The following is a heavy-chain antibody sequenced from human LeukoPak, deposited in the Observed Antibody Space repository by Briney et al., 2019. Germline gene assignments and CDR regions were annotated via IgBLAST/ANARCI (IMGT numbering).Heavy chain of an antibody. CDR2: IYYSGSS. CDR1: GGSISSSTHY. D-gene: IGHD3-16*01. V-gene: IGHV4-39*01. J-gene: IGHJ6*03. Sequence: SETLSLTCTVSGGSISSSTHYWGWIRQAPGKRLECIGTIYYSGSSYYNPSLKSRVTMSVDTSKNQFSLRLSSVTAADTAVYYCARLPAITTHYYYYMDVWGKGTMVTVSS. CDR3: ARLPAITTHYYYYMDV.